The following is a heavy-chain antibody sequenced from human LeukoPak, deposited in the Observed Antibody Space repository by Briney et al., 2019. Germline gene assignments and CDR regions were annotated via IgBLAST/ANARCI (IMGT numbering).Heavy chain of an antibody. D-gene: IGHD6-13*01. Sequence: GGSLRLSCAASGFTVTNNYMTWVRQAPGKGLDWVSVIYSDGRTYYADSVKDRFIISRDNSKNTLYLQMNSLKPEDTALYYCAGNLYSSSWSDYWGRGALVTVSS. CDR3: AGNLYSSSWSDY. V-gene: IGHV3-53*01. J-gene: IGHJ4*02. CDR2: IYSDGRT. CDR1: GFTVTNNY.